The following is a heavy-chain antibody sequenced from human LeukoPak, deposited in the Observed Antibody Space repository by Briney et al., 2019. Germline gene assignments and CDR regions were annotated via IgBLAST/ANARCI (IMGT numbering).Heavy chain of an antibody. V-gene: IGHV4-39*07. CDR2: IYYSGST. CDR3: ARVGSSGSCLY. Sequence: SETLSLTCTVSGGSISSSSYYWGWIRQPPGKGLEWIGSIYYSGSTYYNPSLKSRVTISVDTSKNQFSLKLSSVTAADTAVYYCARVGSSGSCLYWGQGTLVTVSS. CDR1: GGSISSSSYY. J-gene: IGHJ4*02. D-gene: IGHD1-26*01.